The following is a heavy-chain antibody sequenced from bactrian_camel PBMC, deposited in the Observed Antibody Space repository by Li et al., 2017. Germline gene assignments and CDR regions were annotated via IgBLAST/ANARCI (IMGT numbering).Heavy chain of an antibody. V-gene: IGHV3S40*01. D-gene: IGHD3*01. CDR2: IYTGVGST. CDR1: GFTFSSSD. Sequence: QLVESGGGLVQPGGSLRLSCTASGFTFSSSDISWGRQIPGKGLEWVSSIYTGVGSTNSATNSADSVKGRFTISRDNTKNMLYLQMNSLKSEDTALYYCAKSSAMGWADFGYWGQGTQVTVS. CDR3: AKSSAMGWADFGY. J-gene: IGHJ6*01.